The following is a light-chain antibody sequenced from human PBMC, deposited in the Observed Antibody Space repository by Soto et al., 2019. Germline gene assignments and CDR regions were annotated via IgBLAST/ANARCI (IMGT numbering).Light chain of an antibody. CDR3: QQRSNWPRT. J-gene: IGKJ1*01. V-gene: IGKV3-11*01. CDR1: QSVSTY. Sequence: EIVLTQSPATLSLSPGERATLSCRASQSVSTYLAWYQQEPGQAPRLLIYDAFNRATGIPARFSGSGSGTDFTLTISSLEPEDFAVYYCQQRSNWPRTFGQGTKVDIK. CDR2: DAF.